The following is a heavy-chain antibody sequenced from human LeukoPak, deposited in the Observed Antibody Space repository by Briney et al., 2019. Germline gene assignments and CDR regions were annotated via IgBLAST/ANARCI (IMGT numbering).Heavy chain of an antibody. Sequence: PSETLSLTCTVSGDSISSYYWSWIRQPAGKGLEWIGRIYTSGSTNYNPSLKSRVTMSVDTSKNQIPLKLSSVTAADTAVYYCARDQYYYDSSGYYYYFDYWGQGTLVTVSS. CDR3: ARDQYYYDSSGYYYYFDY. D-gene: IGHD3-22*01. J-gene: IGHJ4*02. V-gene: IGHV4-4*07. CDR2: IYTSGST. CDR1: GDSISSYY.